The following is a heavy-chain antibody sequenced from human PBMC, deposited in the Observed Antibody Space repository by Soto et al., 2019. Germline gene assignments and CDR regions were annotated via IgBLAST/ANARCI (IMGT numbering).Heavy chain of an antibody. D-gene: IGHD2-15*01. CDR2: ISYDGSNK. Sequence: SGGSLRLSCAASGFTFSSYAMHWVRQAPGKGLEWVAVISYDGSNKYYADSVKGRFTISRDNSKNTLYLQMNSLRAEDTAVYYCAREAWRGYCSGGSCYSGALDIWGQGTMVTVSS. CDR1: GFTFSSYA. J-gene: IGHJ3*02. V-gene: IGHV3-30-3*01. CDR3: AREAWRGYCSGGSCYSGALDI.